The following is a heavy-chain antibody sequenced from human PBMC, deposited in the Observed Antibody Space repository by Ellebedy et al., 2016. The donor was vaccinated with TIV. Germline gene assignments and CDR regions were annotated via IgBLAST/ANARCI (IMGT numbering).Heavy chain of an antibody. Sequence: PGGSLRLSCAASGFTFSTFGMHWVRQAAGKGLEWVAVVSNDGNNQYYADSVKGRFTISRDNSKNTLNLQMNSLRPEDTAVYYCAKGHYYETYTAYSYAEYWGQGALVTVSS. D-gene: IGHD3-22*01. CDR2: VSNDGNNQ. V-gene: IGHV3-30*18. CDR3: AKGHYYETYTAYSYAEY. CDR1: GFTFSTFG. J-gene: IGHJ4*02.